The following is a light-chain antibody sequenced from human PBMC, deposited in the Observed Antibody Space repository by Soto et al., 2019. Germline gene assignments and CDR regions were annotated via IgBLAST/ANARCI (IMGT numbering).Light chain of an antibody. V-gene: IGKV1-39*01. J-gene: IGKJ5*01. Sequence: DIQMTQSPSSLSASVGDRVTITCRASQTISIYLNWYQQKPGKAPKFLIYAASSLQSGVPSRFSGSGPGTDFTLTVNSLQPEDFATYYCQQGYTSAITFGQGTRLEIK. CDR3: QQGYTSAIT. CDR1: QTISIY. CDR2: AAS.